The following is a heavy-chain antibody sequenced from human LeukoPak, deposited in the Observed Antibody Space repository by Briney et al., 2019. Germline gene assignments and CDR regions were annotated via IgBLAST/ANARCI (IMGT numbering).Heavy chain of an antibody. J-gene: IGHJ6*03. CDR2: FYYSGST. CDR1: GGSISSSSYY. D-gene: IGHD3-9*01. CDR3: ARGRYFDWLLVCYMDV. V-gene: IGHV4-39*07. Sequence: SETLSLTCTVSGGSISSSSYYWGWIRQPPGKGLEWIGSFYYSGSTYYNPSLKSRVTISVDSSKNQFSLKLSSVTAADTAVYYCARGRYFDWLLVCYMDVWGKGTTVTASS.